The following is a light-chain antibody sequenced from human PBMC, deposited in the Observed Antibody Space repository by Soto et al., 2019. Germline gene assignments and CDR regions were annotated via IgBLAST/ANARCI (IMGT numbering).Light chain of an antibody. CDR3: QQDHGNALT. V-gene: IGKV1-5*01. J-gene: IGKJ1*01. CDR1: QTISFS. Sequence: DIQMTQSPSTLSASVGDRVTITCRASQTISFSLAWYQQKPGKAPKLLIYDASTLQSGVPSRFSGSESGTEFILTISVLQPDDFATYCCQQDHGNALTFGQGTKVEI. CDR2: DAS.